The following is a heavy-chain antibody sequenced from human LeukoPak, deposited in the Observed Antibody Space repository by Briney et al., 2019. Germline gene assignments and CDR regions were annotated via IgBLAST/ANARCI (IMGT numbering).Heavy chain of an antibody. CDR1: GFTFSSYA. V-gene: IGHV3-30-3*01. Sequence: PGRSLRLSCAASGFTFSSYAIHWVRQAPGKGLEWVAVISYDGNNKYYSDSMKGRFTISRDNSKNTLYLQMASLRSEDTAVYYCARKGGLTGDFDYWGQGTLVTVSS. CDR2: ISYDGNNK. J-gene: IGHJ4*02. CDR3: ARKGGLTGDFDY. D-gene: IGHD3-16*01.